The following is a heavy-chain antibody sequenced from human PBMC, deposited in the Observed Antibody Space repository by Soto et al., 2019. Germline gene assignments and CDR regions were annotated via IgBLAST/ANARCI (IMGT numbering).Heavy chain of an antibody. Sequence: GGALRLSCAASGFTFSSYSINWVRQAPGKGLEWVSSISSSSTYIYYADSVKGRFTISRDNAKNSLDLQMTSLRVEDTAVYYCASAPYTYGYNYYYGMDVWGQGTTVTVSS. J-gene: IGHJ6*02. CDR3: ASAPYTYGYNYYYGMDV. V-gene: IGHV3-21*01. CDR2: ISSSSTYI. CDR1: GFTFSSYS. D-gene: IGHD2-2*02.